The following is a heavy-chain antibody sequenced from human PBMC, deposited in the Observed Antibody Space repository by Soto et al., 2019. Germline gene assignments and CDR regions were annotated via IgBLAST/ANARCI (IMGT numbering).Heavy chain of an antibody. CDR3: AINYDSRGYEDLDY. D-gene: IGHD3-22*01. Sequence: QIHLVQSGPEVKEPGASVKVSCKASGYTFSDRGISWVRQAPGQGLEWMGWVSTYSDITNYAQKFQGRVSMTTDTSTNTAYMELRCLRSDDTAVYYCAINYDSRGYEDLDYWGQGSLVTVSS. V-gene: IGHV1-18*01. CDR1: GYTFSDRG. CDR2: VSTYSDIT. J-gene: IGHJ4*02.